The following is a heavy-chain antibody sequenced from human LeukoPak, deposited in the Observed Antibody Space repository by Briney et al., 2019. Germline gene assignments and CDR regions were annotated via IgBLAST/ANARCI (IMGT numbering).Heavy chain of an antibody. J-gene: IGHJ3*02. CDR1: GYTFTNYD. CDR3: ARGNRLYTSSWSSLAFDI. V-gene: IGHV1-8*01. CDR2: MNPISGYT. Sequence: ASVKVSCRAPGYTFTNYDINWVRQATGQGLEWMGWMNPISGYTGNTQKFQGRVTMTRNTSISTAYMELSSLRSEDTAVYYCARGNRLYTSSWSSLAFDIWGQGTMVTVSS. D-gene: IGHD6-13*01.